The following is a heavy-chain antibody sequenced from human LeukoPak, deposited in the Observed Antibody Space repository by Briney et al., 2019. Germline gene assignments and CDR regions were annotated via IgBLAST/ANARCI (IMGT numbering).Heavy chain of an antibody. CDR2: IIPILGIA. CDR3: ASGSLVATIDY. Sequence: SVKVSCKTSGYSFTDYYMHWVRQAPGQGLEWMGRIIPILGIANYAQKFQGRVTITADKSTSTAYMELSSLRSEDTAVYYCASGSLVATIDYWGQGTLVTVSS. V-gene: IGHV1-69*02. J-gene: IGHJ4*02. CDR1: GYSFTDYY. D-gene: IGHD5-12*01.